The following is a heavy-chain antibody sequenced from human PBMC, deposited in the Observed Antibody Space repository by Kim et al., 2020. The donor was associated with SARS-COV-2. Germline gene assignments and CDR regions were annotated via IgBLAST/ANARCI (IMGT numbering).Heavy chain of an antibody. D-gene: IGHD3-9*01. Sequence: ASVKVSCKASGYTFTSYYMHWVRQAPGQGLELMGIINPSGGSTSYAQKFQGRVTMTRDTSTSTVYMELSSLRSEDTAVYYCARDRYDILTGYYSGYYYGMDVWGQGTTVTVSS. CDR3: ARDRYDILTGYYSGYYYGMDV. CDR2: INPSGGST. J-gene: IGHJ6*02. CDR1: GYTFTSYY. V-gene: IGHV1-46*01.